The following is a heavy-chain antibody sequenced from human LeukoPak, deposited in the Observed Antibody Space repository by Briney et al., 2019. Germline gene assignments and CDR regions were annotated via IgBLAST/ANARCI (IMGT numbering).Heavy chain of an antibody. CDR3: ARDVGFIVGATPGAFDI. D-gene: IGHD1-26*01. V-gene: IGHV3-66*01. Sequence: GGSLRLSCAASGFTVSSNYMTWVRQALGKGLEWVSVIYSGGNTYYADSVKGRFTISRDNTKNTLYLQMNSLRADDTAVYYCARDVGFIVGATPGAFDIWGQGTMVTVSS. CDR2: IYSGGNT. CDR1: GFTVSSNY. J-gene: IGHJ3*02.